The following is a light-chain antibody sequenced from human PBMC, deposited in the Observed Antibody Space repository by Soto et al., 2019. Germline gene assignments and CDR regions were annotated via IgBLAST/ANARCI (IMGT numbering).Light chain of an antibody. V-gene: IGLV2-14*03. Sequence: QSALTQPASVSGAPGQSVTISFTGTNSDVVGYNYVSWYQHHPGKAPKLIIYDVTNRPSGVSNPFSGSKSGNTASLTISGLQPEDEADYYCSSYTTSNTRQIVFGTGTKVTVL. CDR2: DVT. CDR3: SSYTTSNTRQIV. CDR1: NSDVVGYNY. J-gene: IGLJ1*01.